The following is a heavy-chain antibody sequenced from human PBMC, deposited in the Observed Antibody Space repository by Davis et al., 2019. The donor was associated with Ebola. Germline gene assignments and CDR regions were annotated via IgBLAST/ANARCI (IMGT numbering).Heavy chain of an antibody. CDR2: ISSGGGAP. D-gene: IGHD4-23*01. Sequence: GGSLRLSCAASGFTFSTYAMGWVRQAPGKGLEWVSDISSGGGAPYYADSVKGRFTTFRDDAKKSLYLQMDSLRAEDTAVYYCAQQLGDYGGNALRYWGQGTLVTVSS. V-gene: IGHV3-23*01. CDR3: AQQLGDYGGNALRY. CDR1: GFTFSTYA. J-gene: IGHJ4*02.